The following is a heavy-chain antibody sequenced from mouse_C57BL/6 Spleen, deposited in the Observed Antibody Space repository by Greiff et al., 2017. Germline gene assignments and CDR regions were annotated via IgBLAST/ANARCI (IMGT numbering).Heavy chain of an antibody. CDR1: GFTFTDYY. J-gene: IGHJ4*01. CDR2: LRNKANGYTT. CDR3: ARYGDDYGSSYDAMDY. V-gene: IGHV7-3*01. Sequence: EVNLVESGGGLVQPGGSLSLSCAASGFTFTDYYMSWVRQPPGQALEWLGFLRNKANGYTTEYSASVKGRFTISRDNSQSILYLKMNSLRAEDSATYYCARYGDDYGSSYDAMDYWGQGTSVTVSS. D-gene: IGHD1-1*01.